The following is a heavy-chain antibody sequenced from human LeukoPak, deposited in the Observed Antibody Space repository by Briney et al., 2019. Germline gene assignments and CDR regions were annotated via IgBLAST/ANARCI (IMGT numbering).Heavy chain of an antibody. CDR1: GDTFSSYA. Sequence: GASVKVSCKASGDTFSSYAFTWVRQAPGQGLEWMGVIIPIFGTANYAQKFQGRVTITTDESTSTAYMELRSLRSDDTAVYYCARTHPSGYDFWSGYYTEYYYYMDVWGKGTTVTVSS. D-gene: IGHD3-3*01. J-gene: IGHJ6*03. CDR2: IIPIFGTA. CDR3: ARTHPSGYDFWSGYYTEYYYYMDV. V-gene: IGHV1-69*05.